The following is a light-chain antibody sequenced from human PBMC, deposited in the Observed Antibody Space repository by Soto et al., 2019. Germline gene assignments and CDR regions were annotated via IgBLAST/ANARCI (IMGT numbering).Light chain of an antibody. CDR2: GAS. Sequence: DIQMTQSPSSLSASIGDRVTITCRASQSVSDSLNWYQHKPGKAPNLLIFGASNLQSGVPSRFSGCRSGTDFTLTINSLQPEDFATYYCQQSYGTPRTFGQGTKLEIK. J-gene: IGKJ2*01. CDR3: QQSYGTPRT. V-gene: IGKV1-39*01. CDR1: QSVSDS.